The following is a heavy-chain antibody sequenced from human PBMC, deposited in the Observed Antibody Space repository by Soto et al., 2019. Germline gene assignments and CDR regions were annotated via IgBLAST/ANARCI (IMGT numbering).Heavy chain of an antibody. CDR2: ISYDGSNK. V-gene: IGHV3-30*18. CDR3: AKDHRFLEWLTQGYFDY. J-gene: IGHJ4*02. Sequence: GGSLRLSCAASGVTFSSYGMHWVRQAPGKGLEWVAVISYDGSNKYYADSVKGRFTISRDNSKNTLYLQMNSLRAEDTAVYYCAKDHRFLEWLTQGYFDYWGQGTLVTVSS. CDR1: GVTFSSYG. D-gene: IGHD3-3*01.